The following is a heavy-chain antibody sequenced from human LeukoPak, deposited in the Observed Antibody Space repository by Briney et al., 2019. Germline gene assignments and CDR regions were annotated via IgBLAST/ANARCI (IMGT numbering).Heavy chain of an antibody. CDR3: ARSVTVRFDY. V-gene: IGHV4-39*07. Sequence: MSSETLSLTCTVSGGSISSSSYYWGWIGQPPGRGLEWIGNIYYSGSTYYNPSLKSRVTISVDRSKNQFSLKLSSVTAADTAVYYCARSVTVRFDYWGQGTLVTVSS. CDR1: GGSISSSSYY. J-gene: IGHJ4*02. CDR2: IYYSGST. D-gene: IGHD4-17*01.